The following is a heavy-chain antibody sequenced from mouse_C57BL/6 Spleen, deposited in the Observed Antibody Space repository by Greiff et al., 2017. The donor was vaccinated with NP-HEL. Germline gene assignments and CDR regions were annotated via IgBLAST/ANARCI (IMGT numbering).Heavy chain of an antibody. CDR2: ISYDGSN. Sequence: ESGPGLVKPSQSLSLTCSVTGYSITSGYYWNWIRQFPGNKLEWMGYISYDGSNNYNPSPKNRSSNSLDTSKNQVFLKLNSVTTEDTAAYYCAREGSRYYFDYWGQGTTLTVSS. D-gene: IGHD1-1*01. V-gene: IGHV3-6*01. CDR1: GYSITSGYY. J-gene: IGHJ2*01. CDR3: AREGSRYYFDY.